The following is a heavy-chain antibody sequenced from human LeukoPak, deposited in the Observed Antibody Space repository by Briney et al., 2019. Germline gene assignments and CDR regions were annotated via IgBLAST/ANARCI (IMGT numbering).Heavy chain of an antibody. Sequence: PSETLSLTCGVSVGSISSGGYYWSWIRQHPGKGLEWIGYIYYSGSTYYNPSLKGRVTISVDTSKNQFSLNLSSVTAADTAVYYCARVGAVTTRGWNYFDYWGQGTLVTVSS. CDR2: IYYSGST. D-gene: IGHD4-17*01. CDR3: ARVGAVTTRGWNYFDY. CDR1: VGSISSGGYY. V-gene: IGHV4-31*11. J-gene: IGHJ4*02.